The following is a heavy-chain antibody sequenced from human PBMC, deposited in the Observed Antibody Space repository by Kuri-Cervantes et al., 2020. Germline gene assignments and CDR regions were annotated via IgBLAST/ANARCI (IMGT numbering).Heavy chain of an antibody. D-gene: IGHD1-26*01. CDR1: GFTFDDYV. CDR2: IGTAGDT. CDR3: ARAFSAHPEATYYYYYMDV. Sequence: GGPLRLSCAASGFTFDDYVMHWVRQATGKGLEWVSAIGTAGDTYYPGSVKGRFTISRENAKNSLYLQMNSLRAGDTAVYHCARAFSAHPEATYYYYYMDVWGKGTTVTVSS. J-gene: IGHJ6*03. V-gene: IGHV3-13*01.